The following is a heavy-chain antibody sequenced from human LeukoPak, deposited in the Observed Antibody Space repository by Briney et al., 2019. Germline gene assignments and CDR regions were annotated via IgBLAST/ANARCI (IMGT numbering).Heavy chain of an antibody. Sequence: GASVKVSCKASGYTFANHKMHWVRQAPGQGLEWMGIISPSDGGTVYAQKFQGRVTMTSDTSTSTVHMELSSLTSEDTAIYQCARDNYHWSLDSWGQGTLVTVSS. V-gene: IGHV1-46*01. CDR2: ISPSDGGT. CDR3: ARDNYHWSLDS. D-gene: IGHD1-1*01. J-gene: IGHJ5*01. CDR1: GYTFANHK.